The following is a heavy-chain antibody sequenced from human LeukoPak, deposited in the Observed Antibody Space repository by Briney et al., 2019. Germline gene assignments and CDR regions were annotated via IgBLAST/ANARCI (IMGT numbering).Heavy chain of an antibody. V-gene: IGHV3-74*01. Sequence: GGSLRLSCAASGFTFSSSWMHWVRQAPGKGLVWVSRINSDGSGTTYADSVKGRFTISRDNAKNTLYLQMNSLRAEDTAVYYCARDQYPGSYGSGSYYPLDYWGQGTLVTVSS. CDR3: ARDQYPGSYGSGSYYPLDY. J-gene: IGHJ4*02. CDR1: GFTFSSSW. CDR2: INSDGSGT. D-gene: IGHD3-10*01.